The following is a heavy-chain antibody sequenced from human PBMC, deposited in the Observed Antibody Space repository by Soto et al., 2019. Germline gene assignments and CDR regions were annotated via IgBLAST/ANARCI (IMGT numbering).Heavy chain of an antibody. Sequence: SVKVSCKASGYTFTSYGISWVRQAPGQGLEWMGRINPIHGIANYAQKFQGRVTITADKSTSTAYMELSSLRSEDTAVYYCANSPSPPDSSGPYWGQGTLDTVSS. CDR2: INPIHGIA. J-gene: IGHJ4*02. CDR3: ANSPSPPDSSGPY. CDR1: GYTFTSYG. V-gene: IGHV1-69*04. D-gene: IGHD6-19*01.